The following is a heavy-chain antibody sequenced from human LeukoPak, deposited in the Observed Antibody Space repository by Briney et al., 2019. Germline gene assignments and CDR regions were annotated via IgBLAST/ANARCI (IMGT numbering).Heavy chain of an antibody. Sequence: PGGSLRLSCAASGFTFSSYAMSWVRQAPGKGLEWVSVISGSGGSTYYADSVKGRFTISRDNSKNTLYLQMNSLRAEDTAVYYCAKGTYYYDSSGYYYEDIYYFDYWGQGTLVTVSS. CDR2: ISGSGGST. CDR3: AKGTYYYDSSGYYYEDIYYFDY. J-gene: IGHJ4*02. CDR1: GFTFSSYA. D-gene: IGHD3-22*01. V-gene: IGHV3-23*01.